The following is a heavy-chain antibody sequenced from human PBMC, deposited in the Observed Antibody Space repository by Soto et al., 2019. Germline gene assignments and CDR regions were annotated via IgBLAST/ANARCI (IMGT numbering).Heavy chain of an antibody. D-gene: IGHD3-16*01. V-gene: IGHV3-23*01. CDR3: AKGRGSYYAYDMDV. CDR2: ISGSGGST. Sequence: EVQLLESGGGLVQPGGSLRLSCAASGLRFSSYAMSWVRQAPGKGLEWVSGISGSGGSTYFADSVKGRFAISRDNSKNTLYLQMKSLRAEDTAVYYCAKGRGSYYAYDMDVWGQGTAVTVSS. J-gene: IGHJ6*02. CDR1: GLRFSSYA.